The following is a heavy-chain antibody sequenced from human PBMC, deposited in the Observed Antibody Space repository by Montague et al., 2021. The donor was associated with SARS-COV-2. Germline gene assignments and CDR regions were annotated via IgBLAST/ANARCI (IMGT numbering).Heavy chain of an antibody. Sequence: SETLSLTCTVSGGSISSSSYYWGWIRQPPGRGLEWIGSIYYSGSTYYNPSLKSRVTISVDTSKNQFSLKLGSVTAADTAVYYCAREAYYYDSSGYYGGGYYYYYGMNVWGQGTTVTVSS. D-gene: IGHD3-22*01. J-gene: IGHJ6*02. CDR2: IYYSGST. CDR1: GGSISSSSYY. V-gene: IGHV4-39*02. CDR3: AREAYYYDSSGYYGGGYYYYYGMNV.